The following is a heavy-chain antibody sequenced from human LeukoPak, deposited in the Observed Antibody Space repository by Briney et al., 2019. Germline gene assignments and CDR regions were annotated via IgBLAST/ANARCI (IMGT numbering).Heavy chain of an antibody. CDR1: GFTFSSYW. CDR2: INSDGSST. V-gene: IGHV3-74*01. CDR3: ASYDSSGYYVQDAFDI. Sequence: GGSLRLSCAASGFTFSSYWMHWVRQAPGKGLVWVSRINSDGSSTSYADSVKGRFTISRDNAKNTLYLQMNSLRAEDTAVYYCASYDSSGYYVQDAFDIWGQGTMVTVSS. D-gene: IGHD3-22*01. J-gene: IGHJ3*02.